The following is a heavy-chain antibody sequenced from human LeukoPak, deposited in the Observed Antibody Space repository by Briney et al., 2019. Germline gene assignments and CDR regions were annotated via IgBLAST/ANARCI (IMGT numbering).Heavy chain of an antibody. CDR1: GGSISTTHW. Sequence: PSGTLSLTCAVSGGSISTTHWWSWVRQPPGKGLEWIGEIFQTGRTSYNPSLKSRLIISLDKSRNQFSLELSSVTAADTAVYYCARVPAFYYGDYWTSSNSFDYWGQGTLVPVSS. J-gene: IGHJ4*02. CDR3: ARVPAFYYGDYWTSSNSFDY. D-gene: IGHD4-17*01. V-gene: IGHV4-4*02. CDR2: IFQTGRT.